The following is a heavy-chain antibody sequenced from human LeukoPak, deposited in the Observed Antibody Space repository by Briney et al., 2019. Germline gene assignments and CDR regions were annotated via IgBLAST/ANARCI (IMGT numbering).Heavy chain of an antibody. CDR3: AREGYSSFNWFDP. J-gene: IGHJ5*02. CDR1: GGSINSYY. D-gene: IGHD6-13*01. V-gene: IGHV4-4*07. CDR2: IYTSGST. Sequence: SETLSLTCTVSGGSINSYYWSWIRQPPGKGLEWIGRIYTSGSTNYNPSLKSRVTISVDTSKNQFSLKLSSVTAADTAVYYCAREGYSSFNWFDPWGQGTLVTVSS.